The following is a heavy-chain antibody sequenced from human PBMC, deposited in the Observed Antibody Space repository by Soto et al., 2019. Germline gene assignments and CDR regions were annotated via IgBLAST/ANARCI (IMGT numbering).Heavy chain of an antibody. J-gene: IGHJ6*02. CDR1: GGSISSGAYY. CDR2: IYYSGST. CDR3: ARDPSSYGMDV. D-gene: IGHD3-10*01. V-gene: IGHV4-31*03. Sequence: TSETLSLTCTVSGGSISSGAYYWSWIRQHPGKGLEWIGYIYYSGSTYYNPSLKSRVTISVDTSKNQFSLKLSSVTAADTAVYYCARDPSSYGMDVWGQGTTVTVSS.